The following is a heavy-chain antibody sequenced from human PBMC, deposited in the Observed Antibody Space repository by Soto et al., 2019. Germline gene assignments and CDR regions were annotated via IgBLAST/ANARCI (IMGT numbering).Heavy chain of an antibody. J-gene: IGHJ3*02. D-gene: IGHD3-10*01. CDR3: ASGGSGGPGSYYDAFDI. V-gene: IGHV1-18*01. Sequence: ASAKVSCKASGYTFTSYGISWVRQAPGQGLEWMGWISAYNGNTNYAQKLQGRVTMTTDTSTSTAYMELRSLRSDDTAMYYCASGGSGGPGSYYDAFDIWGQGTMVTVSS. CDR2: ISAYNGNT. CDR1: GYTFTSYG.